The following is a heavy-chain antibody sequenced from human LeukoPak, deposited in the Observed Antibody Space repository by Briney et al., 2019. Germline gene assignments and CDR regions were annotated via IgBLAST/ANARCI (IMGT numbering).Heavy chain of an antibody. D-gene: IGHD3-9*01. CDR3: ARYHQGFDDY. Sequence: SQTLSLTCTVSGGSISSGGYYWSWIRQPPGKGLEWIGSIYYSGNTYYNPSLKSRVTISVDTSKNQFSLKLSSVTAADTAVYYCARYHQGFDDYWGXXTLVTVSS. J-gene: IGHJ4*02. CDR1: GGSISSGGYY. V-gene: IGHV4-30-2*03. CDR2: IYYSGNT.